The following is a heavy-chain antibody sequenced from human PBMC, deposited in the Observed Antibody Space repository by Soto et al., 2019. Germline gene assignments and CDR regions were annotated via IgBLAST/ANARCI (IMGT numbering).Heavy chain of an antibody. Sequence: QVQLQQWGAGLLKPSETLSLTCAVYGGSFSNYYWSWIRQPPEKGLEWIGEINQSGGTNYNPSLKSRVTISVDTSKNQCSLELSSVTAADTAVYYCARGPPSGSYSYWGQGTLVIVSS. CDR2: INQSGGT. J-gene: IGHJ4*02. CDR1: GGSFSNYY. V-gene: IGHV4-34*02. CDR3: ARGPPSGSYSY. D-gene: IGHD1-26*01.